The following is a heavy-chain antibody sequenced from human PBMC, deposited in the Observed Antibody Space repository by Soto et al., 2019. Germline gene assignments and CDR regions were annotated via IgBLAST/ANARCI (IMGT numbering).Heavy chain of an antibody. D-gene: IGHD1-26*01. V-gene: IGHV3-30-3*01. CDR2: IAYDGTIK. Sequence: QEQLVESGGDVVQPGRSLTLSCAASGFTFSANAMYWVRQAPGKGLEWVAVIAYDGTIKIYRDSVKGRFTISRDDSKSTLYLQMNSLRPEDTAVYYCARDKIKGAPDYLDSWGQGTLVTVSS. J-gene: IGHJ4*02. CDR1: GFTFSANA. CDR3: ARDKIKGAPDYLDS.